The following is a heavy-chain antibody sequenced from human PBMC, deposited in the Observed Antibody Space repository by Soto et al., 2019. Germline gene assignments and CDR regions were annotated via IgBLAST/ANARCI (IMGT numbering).Heavy chain of an antibody. V-gene: IGHV1-2*02. CDR3: ARIKWGLNYYNGMDV. J-gene: IGHJ6*02. CDR1: GYSFSDYF. CDR2: INPKTAAT. D-gene: IGHD1-26*01. Sequence: QVQLVQSGAEVKKSGASVKVSCKPSGYSFSDYFIQWVRQAPGQGLEWVAWINPKTAATNYAKKFQGRVSLTWDTSSTTAYMELTRLRPDDTAVYYCARIKWGLNYYNGMDVWDQGTTVTVSS.